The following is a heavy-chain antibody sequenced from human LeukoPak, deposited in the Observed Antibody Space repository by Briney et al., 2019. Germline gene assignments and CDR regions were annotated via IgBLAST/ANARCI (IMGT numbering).Heavy chain of an antibody. D-gene: IGHD2-2*01. CDR2: INSDGSST. J-gene: IGHJ3*02. V-gene: IGHV3-74*01. CDR3: ARSPVEVDGFDI. CDR1: GFTFSKAW. Sequence: PGGSLRLSCAASGFTFSKAWMSWVRQAPGKGLVWVSRINSDGSSTSYADSVKGRCSISRDNAKNTLYLQMNSLRAEDTAVYYCARSPVEVDGFDIWGQGTMVTVSS.